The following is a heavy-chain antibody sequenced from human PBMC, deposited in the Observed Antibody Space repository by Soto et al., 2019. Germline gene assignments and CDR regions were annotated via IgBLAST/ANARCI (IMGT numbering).Heavy chain of an antibody. CDR3: AKDGGYSSGWYSLYYYYYGMDV. CDR1: GFTFSSYG. V-gene: IGHV3-30*18. CDR2: ISYDGSNK. D-gene: IGHD6-19*01. J-gene: IGHJ6*02. Sequence: PGGSLRLSCAASGFTFSSYGMHWVRQAPGKGLEWVAVISYDGSNKYYADSAKGRFTISRDNSKNTLYLQMNSLRAEDTAVYYCAKDGGYSSGWYSLYYYYYGMDVWGQGTTVTVSS.